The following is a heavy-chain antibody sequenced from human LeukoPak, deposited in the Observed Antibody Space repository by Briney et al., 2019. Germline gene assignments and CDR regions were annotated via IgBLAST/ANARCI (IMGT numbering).Heavy chain of an antibody. J-gene: IGHJ4*02. D-gene: IGHD1-26*01. CDR3: ARARYSGTLPPAYYFDY. Sequence: SETLSLTCTVSGYSISSGYYWGWIRQPPGKGLEWIGSIYHSGSTYYNPSLKSRVTISVDTSKNQFSLKLSSVTAADTAVYYCARARYSGTLPPAYYFDYWGQGTLVTVSS. V-gene: IGHV4-38-2*02. CDR1: GYSISSGYY. CDR2: IYHSGST.